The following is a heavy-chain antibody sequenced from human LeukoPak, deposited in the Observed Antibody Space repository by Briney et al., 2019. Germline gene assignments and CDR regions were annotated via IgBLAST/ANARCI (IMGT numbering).Heavy chain of an antibody. V-gene: IGHV3-53*01. D-gene: IGHD2-15*01. CDR3: ARRAGEYSHPYDY. J-gene: IGHJ4*02. CDR1: GFTVSSNS. CDR2: IYSGGNT. Sequence: GGSLRLTCTVSGFTVSSNSWSWVRQAPGKGLEWVSFIYSGGNTHYSDSVKGRFTLSRDNSKNTLYLQMNSLRAEDTAIYYCARRAGEYSHPYDYWGQGTLVTVSS.